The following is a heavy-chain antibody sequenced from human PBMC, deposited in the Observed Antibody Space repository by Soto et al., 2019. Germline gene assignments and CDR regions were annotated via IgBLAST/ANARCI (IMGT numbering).Heavy chain of an antibody. V-gene: IGHV1-46*03. J-gene: IGHJ6*03. CDR1: GYTFTSYY. CDR2: INPSGGST. CDR3: ASVVVRGVQPYYYYYYMDV. D-gene: IGHD3-10*01. Sequence: ASVKVSCKASGYTFTSYYMHWVRQAPGQGLEWMGIINPSGGSTSYAQKFQGRVTMTRDTSTSTVYMELSSLRSEDTAVYYCASVVVRGVQPYYYYYYMDVWGKGTTVTVSS.